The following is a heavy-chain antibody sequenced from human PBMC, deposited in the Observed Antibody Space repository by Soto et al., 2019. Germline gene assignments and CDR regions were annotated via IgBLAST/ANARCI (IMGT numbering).Heavy chain of an antibody. J-gene: IGHJ6*03. CDR3: ARGGNEPYDILTDYTTNYYYYYIDV. CDR1: GGTFSSYA. D-gene: IGHD3-9*01. Sequence: SVKVSCKASGGTFSSYAISWVRQAPGQGLEWMGGIIPIFGTANYAQKFQGRVTITADESTSTAYMELSSLRSEDTAVYYCARGGNEPYDILTDYTTNYYYYYIDVWGKGTTVTVSS. V-gene: IGHV1-69*13. CDR2: IIPIFGTA.